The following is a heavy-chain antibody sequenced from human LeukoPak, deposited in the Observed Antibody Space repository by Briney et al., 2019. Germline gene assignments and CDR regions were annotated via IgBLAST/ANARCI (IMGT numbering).Heavy chain of an antibody. J-gene: IGHJ5*02. CDR2: ISAYNGNT. V-gene: IGHV1-18*01. Sequence: ASVKVSCKASGYTFTSYGISWVRQAPGQGLEWMGWISAYNGNTNYAQELQGRVTMTTDTSTSTAYMELRSLRSEDTAVYYCARARSPSSGYLLRDHNWFDPWGQGTLVTVSS. CDR3: ARARSPSSGYLLRDHNWFDP. CDR1: GYTFTSYG. D-gene: IGHD3-22*01.